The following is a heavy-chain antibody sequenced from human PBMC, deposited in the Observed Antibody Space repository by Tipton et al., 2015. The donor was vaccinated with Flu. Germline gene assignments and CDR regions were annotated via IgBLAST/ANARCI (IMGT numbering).Heavy chain of an antibody. Sequence: TLSLTCTVSGISISSGYYWAWIRQLPGKGLEWIASIYHSGNSYFNPSLQCRVTIAVHVSKNQFSSRLSYVTSADTALYFFARDDGSHLFGEGGDWFDPRGQGTLVTGSS. V-gene: IGHV4-38-2*02. J-gene: IGHJ5*01. CDR1: GISISSGYY. D-gene: IGHD3-10*02. CDR3: ARDDGSHLFGEGGDWFDP. CDR2: IYHSGNS.